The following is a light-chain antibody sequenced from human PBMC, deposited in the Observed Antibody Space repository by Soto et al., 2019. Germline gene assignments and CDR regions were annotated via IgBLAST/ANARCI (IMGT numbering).Light chain of an antibody. J-gene: IGKJ5*01. CDR1: QRVSYY. CDR3: KQYGSSIT. V-gene: IGKV3-20*01. Sequence: DIVLTPSPATLSLSPVEIATLYCGASQRVSYYLAWYQQTPGQAPRLLIYGASSRATGIPDRFSGSGSGTDFTLTINRLEPEDFAVYYCKQYGSSITCGQGTQLEIK. CDR2: GAS.